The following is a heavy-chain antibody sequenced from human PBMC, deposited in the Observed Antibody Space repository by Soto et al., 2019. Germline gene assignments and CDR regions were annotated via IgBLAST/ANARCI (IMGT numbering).Heavy chain of an antibody. D-gene: IGHD1-1*01. CDR1: GGSISSYY. Sequence: PSETLSLTCTVSGGSISSYYWSWIRQPPGKGLEWIGYIYYSGSTNYNPSLKSRVTISVDTSKNQFSLKLSSVTAADTAVYYCARDMLRNPSLASYYYYGMDVWGQGTTVTVSS. V-gene: IGHV4-59*01. J-gene: IGHJ6*02. CDR2: IYYSGST. CDR3: ARDMLRNPSLASYYYYGMDV.